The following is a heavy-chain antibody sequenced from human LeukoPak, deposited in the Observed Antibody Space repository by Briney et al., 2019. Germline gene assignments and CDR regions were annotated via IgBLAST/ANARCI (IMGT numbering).Heavy chain of an antibody. J-gene: IGHJ4*02. Sequence: PGGTLRLSCAASGFTFSSYGMSWVRQPPGKGLEWVANIRQDGSEKYYVDSVKGRFTISRDIAKQSVFLQMNSLRAEDTAVYYCARLSAMLRGPEDIFYFEFWGLGTLVTVSA. CDR1: GFTFSSYG. V-gene: IGHV3-7*01. CDR2: IRQDGSEK. D-gene: IGHD2-21*01. CDR3: ARLSAMLRGPEDIFYFEF.